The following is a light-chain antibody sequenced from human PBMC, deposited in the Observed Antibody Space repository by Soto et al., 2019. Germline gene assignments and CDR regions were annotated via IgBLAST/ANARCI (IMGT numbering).Light chain of an antibody. CDR1: QSVSSY. Sequence: DIVLTQSPGTLSLSPGERATLSCRASQSVSSYLAWYQQKPGQAPRLLIYDASNRATGIPARFSGSGSGTDFTLTISSLEPEEFAVYYCQQRSNLITFGQGTRLEIK. V-gene: IGKV3-11*01. CDR2: DAS. J-gene: IGKJ5*01. CDR3: QQRSNLIT.